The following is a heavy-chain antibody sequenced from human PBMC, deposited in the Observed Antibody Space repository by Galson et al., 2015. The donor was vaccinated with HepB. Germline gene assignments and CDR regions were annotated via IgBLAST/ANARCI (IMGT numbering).Heavy chain of an antibody. CDR2: INPNSGGT. J-gene: IGHJ4*02. CDR1: GYTFTDYY. CDR3: ARSVADYSDYGPHFDY. D-gene: IGHD4-11*01. V-gene: IGHV1-2*05. Sequence: SVKVSCKASGYTFTDYYMHWVRQAPGQGLEWMGRINPNSGGTNYAQKFQGRVTMTRDTSISTAYMELSRLRSDDTGVYYCARSVADYSDYGPHFDYWGQGTLVTVSS.